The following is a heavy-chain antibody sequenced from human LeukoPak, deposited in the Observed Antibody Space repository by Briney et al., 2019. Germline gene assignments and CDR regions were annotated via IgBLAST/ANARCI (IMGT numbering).Heavy chain of an antibody. Sequence: GGSLRLSCAASGFTFSSYGMHWVRQAPGKGLEWVSLISWDGANTMYADSVKGRFTISRDSGKNSLYLQMNSLRREDTALYYCAKDNDDYGAFDYWGQGTLVTVSS. CDR1: GFTFSSYG. V-gene: IGHV3-43*01. J-gene: IGHJ4*02. CDR2: ISWDGANT. D-gene: IGHD4/OR15-4a*01. CDR3: AKDNDDYGAFDY.